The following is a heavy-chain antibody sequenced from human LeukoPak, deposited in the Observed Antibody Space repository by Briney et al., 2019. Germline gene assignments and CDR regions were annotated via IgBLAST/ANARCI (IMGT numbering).Heavy chain of an antibody. CDR2: INIDEINA. Sequence: PGGSLRLSCAVSGFTFSNYLMHWVRQAPGGGLVWVSRINIDEINAYADSVSGRFTISRDNAKNTLYLQMNSLRAGDTAVYYCASEGEWELLGYFDYWGQGTLVTVSS. J-gene: IGHJ4*02. CDR1: GFTFSNYL. CDR3: ASEGEWELLGYFDY. D-gene: IGHD1-26*01. V-gene: IGHV3-74*01.